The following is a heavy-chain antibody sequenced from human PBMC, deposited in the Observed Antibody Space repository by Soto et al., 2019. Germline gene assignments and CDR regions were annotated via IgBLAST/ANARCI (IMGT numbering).Heavy chain of an antibody. CDR2: ISYDGSNK. V-gene: IGHV3-30*18. J-gene: IGHJ6*02. CDR1: GFTFSHYG. CDR3: AKDLVAWSNYYYYGMDV. D-gene: IGHD6-6*01. Sequence: QVRLVESGGGVVQPGRSPRLSCTASGFTFSHYGMHWARQAPGKGLEWVAIISYDGSNKHYADSVMGRFTISRDNSKNTLYLQMNSLRTEDTAVYYCAKDLVAWSNYYYYGMDVWGQGTTVTVSS.